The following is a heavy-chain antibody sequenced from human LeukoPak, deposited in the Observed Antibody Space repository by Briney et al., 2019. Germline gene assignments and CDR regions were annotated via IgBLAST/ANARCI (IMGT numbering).Heavy chain of an antibody. CDR2: INPSGGST. D-gene: IGHD1-26*01. V-gene: IGHV1-46*01. Sequence: ASVKVSCKASGYTFTSYGISWVRQAPRQGLEWMGIINPSGGSTSYAQKFQGRVTMTRDMSTSTVYMELSSLRSEDTAVYYCATSAVGATNFDYWGQGTLVTVSS. CDR3: ATSAVGATNFDY. J-gene: IGHJ4*02. CDR1: GYTFTSYG.